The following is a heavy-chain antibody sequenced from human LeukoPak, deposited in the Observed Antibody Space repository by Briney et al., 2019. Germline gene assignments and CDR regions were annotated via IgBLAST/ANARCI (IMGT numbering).Heavy chain of an antibody. J-gene: IGHJ3*02. CDR1: GFTFSSYG. CDR2: INGNGGST. CDR3: ARDQRYSSYTDSFDI. V-gene: IGHV3-23*01. D-gene: IGHD2-2*02. Sequence: GGSLRLSCAASGFTFSSYGMSWVRQAPGKGLEWVSSINGNGGSTYYADSVKGRFTISRDNSKSTLYLQMNSLRAEDTAVYYCARDQRYSSYTDSFDIWGQGTMLTVSS.